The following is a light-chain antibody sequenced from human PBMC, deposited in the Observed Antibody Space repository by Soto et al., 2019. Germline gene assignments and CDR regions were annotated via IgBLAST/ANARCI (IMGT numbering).Light chain of an antibody. CDR2: DAS. CDR3: KKYNSYSRT. J-gene: IGKJ1*01. Sequence: DIQMTQSPSTLSASVGARVTITCGASQSISSWLAWYQQKPGKARNLLIYDASSLESGVPSRFSGSGSGTEFTLTISSLQPDDFATYYCKKYNSYSRTFGKGTKVDNK. V-gene: IGKV1-5*01. CDR1: QSISSW.